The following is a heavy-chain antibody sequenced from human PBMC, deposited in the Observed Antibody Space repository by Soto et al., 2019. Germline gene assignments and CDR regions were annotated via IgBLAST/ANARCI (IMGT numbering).Heavy chain of an antibody. Sequence: SETLSLTCTVSGGSISSYYWSWIRQPAGKGLEWIGRIYTSGSTNYNPSLKSRVTMSVDTSKNQFSLKLSSVTAADTAVYYCASDLGGAAAGPYYDYWGQGTLVTVPS. CDR3: ASDLGGAAAGPYYDY. D-gene: IGHD6-13*01. CDR2: IYTSGST. V-gene: IGHV4-4*07. J-gene: IGHJ4*02. CDR1: GGSISSYY.